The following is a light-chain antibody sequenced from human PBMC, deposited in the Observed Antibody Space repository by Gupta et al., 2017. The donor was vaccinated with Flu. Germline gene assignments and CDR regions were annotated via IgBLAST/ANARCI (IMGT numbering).Light chain of an antibody. V-gene: IGKV1-5*03. J-gene: IGKJ4*01. Sequence: GDRVTITFRASQSISGWLAWYQQKPGKAPNLLIYKASTLESGVPSRFSGSGSGTGFTLTISSLRPEDFATYYCQQYDRSPVTFGGGTKVEIK. CDR1: QSISGW. CDR2: KAS. CDR3: QQYDRSPVT.